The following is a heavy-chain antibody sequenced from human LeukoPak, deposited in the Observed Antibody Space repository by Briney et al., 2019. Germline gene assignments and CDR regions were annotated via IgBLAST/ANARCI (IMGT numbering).Heavy chain of an antibody. CDR3: TRDIEATVGAGVFDY. CDR2: INPSGGST. Sequence: GASVKVSCKASGYSFTNYYIHWVRQAPGQGLEWMGIINPSGGSTSYAQKFQGRFTMTRDTSTSTVYMEVSSLRSEDTAVYYCTRDIEATVGAGVFDYWGQGTLVTVSS. J-gene: IGHJ4*02. CDR1: GYSFTNYY. V-gene: IGHV1-46*03. D-gene: IGHD1-26*01.